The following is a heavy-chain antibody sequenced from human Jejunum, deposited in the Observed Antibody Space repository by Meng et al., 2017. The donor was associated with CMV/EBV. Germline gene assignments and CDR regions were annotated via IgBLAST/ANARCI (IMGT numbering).Heavy chain of an antibody. D-gene: IGHD6-13*01. Sequence: SGFTFSNYAMSWVRQAPGKGLEWVSAISGSGGSTFYADSVKGRFTISRDNSKNTLYLQVNSLRLEDTGVYYCARGTGSGSWLIDSWGQGTLVTVSS. J-gene: IGHJ4*02. CDR3: ARGTGSGSWLIDS. V-gene: IGHV3-23*01. CDR2: ISGSGGST. CDR1: GFTFSNYA.